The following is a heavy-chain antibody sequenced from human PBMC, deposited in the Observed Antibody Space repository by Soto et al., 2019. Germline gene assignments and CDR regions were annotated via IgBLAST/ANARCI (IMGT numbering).Heavy chain of an antibody. CDR2: ISGSGGST. CDR3: AKDQGYDFWSGYKNNWFDP. Sequence: GGTLRLSCAASGFTFSSYAMSWVRQAPGKGLEWVSAISGSGGSTYYADSVKGRFTISRDNSKNTLYLQMNSLRAEDTAVYYCAKDQGYDFWSGYKNNWFDPWGQGTLVTV. D-gene: IGHD3-3*01. V-gene: IGHV3-23*01. CDR1: GFTFSSYA. J-gene: IGHJ5*02.